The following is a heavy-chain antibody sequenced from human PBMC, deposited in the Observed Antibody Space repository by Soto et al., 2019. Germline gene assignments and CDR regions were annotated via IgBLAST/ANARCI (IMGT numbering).Heavy chain of an antibody. Sequence: EVQLLESGGGLVQPGGSLRLSCAASGFTFSSYAMSWVRQAPGKGLEWVSGISGSVARTYYADSVKGRFTISRDNSKNTLYLRIASLRAGDPALFYCASRRSSGWLLPFDYWGQGTLVTVSS. CDR2: ISGSVART. V-gene: IGHV3-23*01. J-gene: IGHJ4*02. D-gene: IGHD6-19*01. CDR3: ASRRSSGWLLPFDY. CDR1: GFTFSSYA.